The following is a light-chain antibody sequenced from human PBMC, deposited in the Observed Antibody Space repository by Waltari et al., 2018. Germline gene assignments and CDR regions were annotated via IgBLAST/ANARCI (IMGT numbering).Light chain of an antibody. CDR3: SSYTSSSTLDVV. CDR2: EVS. V-gene: IGLV2-14*01. CDR1: SSDVGGYNY. J-gene: IGLJ2*01. Sequence: QSALTQPASVSGSPGQSITISCTGTSSDVGGYNYVSWYQQHPGKAPKLMIYEVSNRPSGVSNRFSGSKSGNTASLTISGLQAEDEADYYCSSYTSSSTLDVVFGGGTKLTAL.